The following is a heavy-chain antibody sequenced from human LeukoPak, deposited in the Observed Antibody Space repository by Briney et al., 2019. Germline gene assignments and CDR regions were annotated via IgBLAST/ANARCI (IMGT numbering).Heavy chain of an antibody. CDR3: ARDSNRLCYYDSSGYGGAFDI. D-gene: IGHD3-22*01. J-gene: IGHJ3*02. Sequence: PGGSLRLSCAASGFTFSSYWMSWVRQAPGKGLEWVANIKQDGSEKYYVDSVKGRFTISRDNAKNSLYLQMNSLRAEDTAVYYCARDSNRLCYYDSSGYGGAFDIWGQGTMVTVSS. CDR1: GFTFSSYW. V-gene: IGHV3-7*01. CDR2: IKQDGSEK.